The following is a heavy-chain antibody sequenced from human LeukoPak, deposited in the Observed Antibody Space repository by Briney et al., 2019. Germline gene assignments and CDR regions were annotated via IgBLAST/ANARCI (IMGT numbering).Heavy chain of an antibody. CDR1: GYSFTSYW. D-gene: IGHD2-15*01. CDR3: WRWGSYCSGGRCEVDY. Sequence: EALMISCKGSGYSFTSYWIGWGLQMPGEGVEWVVTIYPGDCNTRYCASFEGQVTISASKSISNADLQWSSRKTSETAIFYCWRWGSYCSGGRCEVDYWGPRTLVTVS. CDR2: IYPGDCNT. J-gene: IGHJ4*02. V-gene: IGHV5-51*01.